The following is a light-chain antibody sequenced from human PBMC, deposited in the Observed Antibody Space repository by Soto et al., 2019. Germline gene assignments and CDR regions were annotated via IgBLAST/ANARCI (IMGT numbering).Light chain of an antibody. CDR3: QQRHTWPTT. V-gene: IGKV3-11*01. Sequence: EIVLTQSPATLSLSPGERATLSCKASQFINTYVAWYQHRPGQGPRLLIYEASTRATGIPARFSGSGSGTDFTLTISSLEPEDFGIYYCQQRHTWPTTFGGGAKVEI. J-gene: IGKJ4*01. CDR2: EAS. CDR1: QFINTY.